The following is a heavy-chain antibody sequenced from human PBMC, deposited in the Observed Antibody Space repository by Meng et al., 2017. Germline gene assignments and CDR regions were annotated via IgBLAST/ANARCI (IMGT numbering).Heavy chain of an antibody. J-gene: IGHJ4*02. CDR2: AYYRSKWYH. V-gene: IGHV6-1*01. D-gene: IGHD1-26*01. CDR3: ARGSYSFDS. CDR1: GDSVPSNSAA. Sequence: LHGSVPGMVKPSQTLSIICAMSGDSVPSNSAAWNWIRQSPSRGLEWLGRAYYRSKWYHDYAESVKSRISIDPDTSKNQFSLQLRSVTPEDSAVYYCARGSYSFDSWGQRTLVTVSS.